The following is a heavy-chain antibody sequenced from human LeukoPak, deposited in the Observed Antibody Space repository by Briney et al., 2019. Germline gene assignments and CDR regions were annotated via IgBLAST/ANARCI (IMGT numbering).Heavy chain of an antibody. J-gene: IGHJ4*02. Sequence: GGSLRLSCAASGFTFSSYGMHWVRQAPGKGLEWVAFIRYDGSNKYYADSVKGRFTISRDNSKNTLYLQMNSLRAEDTAVYYCAKDRPRLVHDLYYFDYWGQGTLVTVSS. CDR1: GFTFSSYG. D-gene: IGHD6-19*01. V-gene: IGHV3-30*02. CDR3: AKDRPRLVHDLYYFDY. CDR2: IRYDGSNK.